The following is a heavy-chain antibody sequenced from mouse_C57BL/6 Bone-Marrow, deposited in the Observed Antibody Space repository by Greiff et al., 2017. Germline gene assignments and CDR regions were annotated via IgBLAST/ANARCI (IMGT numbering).Heavy chain of an antibody. V-gene: IGHV1-82*01. J-gene: IGHJ2*01. CDR3: ARPGGFDY. Sequence: VKLVDSGPELVKPGASVKISCKASGYAFSSSWMNWVKQRPGKGLEWIGRIYPGDGDTNYNGKFKGKATLTADKASSTAYMQLSSLTSEDSAVYFCARPGGFDYWGQGTTLTVSS. CDR1: GYAFSSSW. CDR2: IYPGDGDT.